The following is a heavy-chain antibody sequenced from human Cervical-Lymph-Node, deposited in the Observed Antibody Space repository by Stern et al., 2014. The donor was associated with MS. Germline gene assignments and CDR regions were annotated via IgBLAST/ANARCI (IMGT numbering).Heavy chain of an antibody. V-gene: IGHV4-59*01. D-gene: IGHD6-13*01. CDR3: AVWDSRDRRAFDI. J-gene: IGHJ3*02. Sequence: QLQLQESGPGLVKPSETLSLTCTVSGGSISSYYWSWIRQPPGKGLEWIGYIYYSGSTNYNPSLKSRVTISVDTSKNQFSLKLSSVTAADTAVYYCAVWDSRDRRAFDIWGQGTMVTVSS. CDR2: IYYSGST. CDR1: GGSISSYY.